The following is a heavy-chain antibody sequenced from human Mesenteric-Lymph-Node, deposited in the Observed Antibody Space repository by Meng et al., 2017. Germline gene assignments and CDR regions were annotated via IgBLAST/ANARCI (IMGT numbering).Heavy chain of an antibody. CDR1: GYSISSGYY. CDR3: AREWIAAAGFDY. J-gene: IGHJ4*02. CDR2: IYHSGST. D-gene: IGHD6-13*01. Sequence: SETLSLTCAVSGYSISSGYYWGWIRQPPGKGLEWIGSIYHSGSTYYNPSLKSRVTISVDTSKNQFSLKLSSVTAADTAVYYCAREWIAAAGFDYWGQGTLVTVSS. V-gene: IGHV4-38-2*02.